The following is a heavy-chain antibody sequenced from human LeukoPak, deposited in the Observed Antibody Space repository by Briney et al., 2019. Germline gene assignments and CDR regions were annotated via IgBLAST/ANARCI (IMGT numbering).Heavy chain of an antibody. CDR1: GGSISSSNW. V-gene: IGHV4-4*02. J-gene: IGHJ4*02. D-gene: IGHD3-22*01. Sequence: SETLSLTCAVSGGSISSSNWWSWVRQPPGKGLEWIGEIFHTGNTNYNPSLKSRVTISADQPKNQFSLTLSSVTAADTAVYYCATEMYYDGSGPHFDYWGQGTLVTVSS. CDR2: IFHTGNT. CDR3: ATEMYYDGSGPHFDY.